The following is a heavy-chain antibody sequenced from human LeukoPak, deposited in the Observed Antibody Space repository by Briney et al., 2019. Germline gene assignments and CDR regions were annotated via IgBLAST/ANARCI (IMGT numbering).Heavy chain of an antibody. CDR2: IWYDGSNK. J-gene: IGHJ6*02. V-gene: IGHV3-33*01. D-gene: IGHD6-6*01. CDR1: GFTFSSYG. CDR3: ARDSSSDGMDV. Sequence: PGGPLRLSCAASGFTFSSYGMHWVRQAPGKGLEWVAVIWYDGSNKYYADSVKGRFTISRDNSKNTLYLQMNSLRAEDTAVYYCARDSSSDGMDVWGQGTTVTVSS.